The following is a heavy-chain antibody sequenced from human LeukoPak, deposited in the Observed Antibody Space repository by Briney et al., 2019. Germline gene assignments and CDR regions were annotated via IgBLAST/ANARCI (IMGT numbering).Heavy chain of an antibody. CDR3: ARDYYGDYPFDY. Sequence: GGSLRLSCAASGFTFSSYGMNWVRQAPGKGLEWVSSITSSASTIYYADSVKGRFTISRDNAKSSLFLQMNSLRAEDTAVYYCARDYYGDYPFDYWGQGTLVTVSS. CDR2: ITSSASTI. V-gene: IGHV3-48*03. D-gene: IGHD4-17*01. J-gene: IGHJ4*02. CDR1: GFTFSSYG.